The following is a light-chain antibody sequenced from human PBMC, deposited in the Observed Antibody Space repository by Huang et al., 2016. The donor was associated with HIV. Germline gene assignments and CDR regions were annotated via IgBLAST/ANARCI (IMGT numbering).Light chain of an antibody. CDR2: DAS. V-gene: IGKV3-20*01. Sequence: EIVLTQSPGTLSLSPGERATLAYRASQRVSSSYLAWYQQKPGQAPRLLIYDASNRATGIPDRFSGSGSGTDFTLTISRLEPEDFALYYCQQYGSSLISFGQGTRLEIK. J-gene: IGKJ5*01. CDR3: QQYGSSLIS. CDR1: QRVSSSY.